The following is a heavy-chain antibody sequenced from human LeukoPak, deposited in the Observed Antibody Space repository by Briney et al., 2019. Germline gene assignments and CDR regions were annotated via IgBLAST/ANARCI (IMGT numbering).Heavy chain of an antibody. V-gene: IGHV1-18*01. Sequence: ASVKVSCKASGYTFTSYGISWVRQAPGQGLEWMGWISAYNGNTNYAQKLQGRVTMTTDTSTSTAYMELRSLRSDDTAVYYCARVYPGYSSRALSMDVWGQGTTVTVSS. CDR1: GYTFTSYG. CDR2: ISAYNGNT. CDR3: ARVYPGYSSRALSMDV. J-gene: IGHJ6*02. D-gene: IGHD6-13*01.